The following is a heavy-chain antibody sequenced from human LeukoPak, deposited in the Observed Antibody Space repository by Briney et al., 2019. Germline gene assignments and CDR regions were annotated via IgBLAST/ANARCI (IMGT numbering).Heavy chain of an antibody. V-gene: IGHV4-34*01. D-gene: IGHD3-3*01. Sequence: PSETLSLTCAVYDGSFSGYYWSWVRQPPGKGLEWIGEINHSGSTNYNPSLKSRVTISVDTSKNQFSLKLTSVTAADTAVYYCASRYVSSEVVIIPTAKNSWFDPWGQGTLVTVSS. CDR1: DGSFSGYY. J-gene: IGHJ5*02. CDR2: INHSGST. CDR3: ASRYVSSEVVIIPTAKNSWFDP.